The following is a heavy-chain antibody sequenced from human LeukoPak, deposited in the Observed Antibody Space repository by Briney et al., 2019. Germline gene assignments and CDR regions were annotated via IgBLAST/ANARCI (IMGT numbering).Heavy chain of an antibody. J-gene: IGHJ4*02. CDR1: GFTFSSYW. D-gene: IGHD3-16*01. Sequence: PGGSLRLSCAASGFTFSSYWMHWVRQAPGKGLVWVSRINSDGSSTIYADSVKGRFTISRDNAKNTLYLQMNSLRAEDTAVYYCARGGAIEGVDYWSQGTLVTVSS. CDR3: ARGGAIEGVDY. CDR2: INSDGSST. V-gene: IGHV3-74*01.